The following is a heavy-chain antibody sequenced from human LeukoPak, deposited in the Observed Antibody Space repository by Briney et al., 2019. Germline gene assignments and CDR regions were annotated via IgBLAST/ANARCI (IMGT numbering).Heavy chain of an antibody. J-gene: IGHJ3*02. V-gene: IGHV4-59*08. CDR1: GGSISGYF. CDR3: ARGRLGSSWYARSFDAFDI. CDR2: VSSSGST. Sequence: SETLSLTCTVSGGSISGYFWSWIRQPPGKGLEWIGYVSSSGSTNDNPSLKSRVTLSVDTSRNQFSLRLNSVTATDTAVYYCARGRLGSSWYARSFDAFDIWGQGTMVTVSS. D-gene: IGHD6-13*01.